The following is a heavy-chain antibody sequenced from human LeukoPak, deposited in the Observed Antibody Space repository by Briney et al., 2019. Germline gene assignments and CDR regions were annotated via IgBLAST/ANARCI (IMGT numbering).Heavy chain of an antibody. CDR1: GYSISSGYY. CDR3: ARDHGYYDSSGYPFDY. J-gene: IGHJ4*02. D-gene: IGHD3-22*01. CDR2: IYHSGST. Sequence: SETLSLTCAVSGYSISSGYYWGWIRQPPGKGLEWIGSIYHSGSTYYNPSLKSRVTISVDTSKNQFSLKLSSVTAADTAVYCCARDHGYYDSSGYPFDYWGQGTLVTVSS. V-gene: IGHV4-38-2*02.